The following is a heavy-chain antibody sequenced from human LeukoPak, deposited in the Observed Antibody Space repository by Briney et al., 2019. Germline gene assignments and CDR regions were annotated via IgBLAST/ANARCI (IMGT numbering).Heavy chain of an antibody. CDR2: ISAYNGNT. V-gene: IGHV1-18*01. CDR3: ARVYGDYGDVFDI. CDR1: GYTFTSSG. J-gene: IGHJ3*02. D-gene: IGHD4-17*01. Sequence: ASVKVSCKASGYTFTSSGISWVRQAPGQGLERMGWISAYNGNTNYAQQPQGRVTMTPDTSPSTAYMELRSLRPDDTDVYFCARVYGDYGDVFDIWGQGTMVTVSS.